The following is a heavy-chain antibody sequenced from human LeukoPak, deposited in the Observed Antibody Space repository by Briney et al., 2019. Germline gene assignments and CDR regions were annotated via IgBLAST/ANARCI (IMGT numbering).Heavy chain of an antibody. J-gene: IGHJ4*02. D-gene: IGHD3-16*01. CDR1: GDSVSSKSAT. V-gene: IGHV6-1*01. CDR2: TYYRSKWYN. CDR3: AGDGSPFMMTSVFDY. Sequence: SQTLSLTCAISGDSVSSKSATWNWIRQSPSRGLEWLGGTYYRSKWYNDYAVSVKSRITINPDTSKSQFSLHLNSVTPEDTAVYYCAGDGSPFMMTSVFDYWGQGTLVTVSS.